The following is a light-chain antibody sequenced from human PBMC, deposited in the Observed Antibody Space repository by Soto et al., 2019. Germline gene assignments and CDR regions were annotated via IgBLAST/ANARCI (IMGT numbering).Light chain of an antibody. V-gene: IGLV2-14*01. CDR2: EVS. CDR1: SSDVGKYNY. J-gene: IGLJ2*01. CDR3: SSYTGSSINTVV. Sequence: QSALTQPASVSGSPGQSITISCTGTSSDVGKYNYVSWYQQHPAEAPKLMIFEVSNRPSGVSNRFSGPKSGNTASLTISGLQAEDEAEYYCSSYTGSSINTVVFGGGTKVTVL.